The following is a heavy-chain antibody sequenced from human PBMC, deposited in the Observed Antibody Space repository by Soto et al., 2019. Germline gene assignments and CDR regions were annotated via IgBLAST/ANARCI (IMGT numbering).Heavy chain of an antibody. V-gene: IGHV4-4*07. CDR3: AREPLAHSYFDF. J-gene: IGHJ4*02. CDR2: LYNDERT. CDR1: GGSVSNHY. Sequence: QMQLQESGPGLVKPSQNLSLTCTVSGGSVSNHYWSWIRQPAGKGLEWLGRLYNDERTNYNPSLKSRVTMSMDTSKNQFSLKLTSVTAAASAVYFCAREPLAHSYFDFWGQGTLVTVSS.